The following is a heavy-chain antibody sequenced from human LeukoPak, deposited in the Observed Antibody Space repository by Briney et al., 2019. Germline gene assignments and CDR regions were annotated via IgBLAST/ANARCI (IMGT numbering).Heavy chain of an antibody. CDR1: GFTFDDYA. Sequence: GGSLRLSCAASGFTFDDYAMHWVRQAPGKGLEWVSGISWNSGSIGYADSVKGRFTISRDNAKNSLYLQMNNLRAEDTALYYCAKDKASGTYFDYWGQGTLVTVSS. D-gene: IGHD1-26*01. CDR2: ISWNSGSI. J-gene: IGHJ4*02. CDR3: AKDKASGTYFDY. V-gene: IGHV3-9*01.